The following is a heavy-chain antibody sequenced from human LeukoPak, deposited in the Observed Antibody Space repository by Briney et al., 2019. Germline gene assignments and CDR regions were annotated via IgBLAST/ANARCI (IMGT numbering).Heavy chain of an antibody. CDR2: IFNSGTT. J-gene: IGHJ5*02. D-gene: IGHD1-26*01. CDR1: GGSISSSTYF. Sequence: SETLSLTCTVSGGSISSSTYFWGWIRQPPGKGLEWIGNIFNSGTTYYNPSLKSRVTISVDTSKNQFSLKLNSVTAADTAVYYCARHGSYYFWFDPWGQGTLVTVSS. CDR3: ARHGSYYFWFDP. V-gene: IGHV4-39*01.